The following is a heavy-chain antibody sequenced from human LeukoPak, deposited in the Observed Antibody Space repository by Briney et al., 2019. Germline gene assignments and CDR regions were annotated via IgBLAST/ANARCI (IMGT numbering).Heavy chain of an antibody. V-gene: IGHV3-11*06. Sequence: GGSLRLSCAASEFTFNDYYMSWIRQAPGKGLEWVSYISSRSSFTNYADSVKGRFTISRDNAKNSLYLQMNSLRAEDTAVYYCARDGQYSSGWYKGGMDVWGKGTTVTVSS. CDR2: ISSRSSFT. CDR1: EFTFNDYY. J-gene: IGHJ6*04. CDR3: ARDGQYSSGWYKGGMDV. D-gene: IGHD6-19*01.